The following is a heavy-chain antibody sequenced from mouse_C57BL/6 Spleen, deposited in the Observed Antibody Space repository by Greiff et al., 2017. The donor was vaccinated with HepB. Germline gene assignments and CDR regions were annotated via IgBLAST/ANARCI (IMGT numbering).Heavy chain of an antibody. CDR3: ARQGDYLDY. D-gene: IGHD2-4*01. CDR1: GYTFTDYY. V-gene: IGHV1-19*01. J-gene: IGHJ2*01. CDR2: INPYNGGT. Sequence: EVQLQQSGPVLVKPGASVKMSCKASGYTFTDYYMNWVKQSHGKSLEWIGVINPYNGGTSYNQKFKGKATLTVDKSSSTAYMELNSLKSEDSAVYYCARQGDYLDYWGQGATLTVSS.